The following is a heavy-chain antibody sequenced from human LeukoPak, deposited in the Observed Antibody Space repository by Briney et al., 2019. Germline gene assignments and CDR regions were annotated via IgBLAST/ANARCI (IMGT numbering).Heavy chain of an antibody. J-gene: IGHJ4*02. Sequence: PGGSLRLSCVASGFTFSIYWIHWVRQAPGKGLVWVSRITNDESSANFAVSVNGRFIVSRDNAKSTVYLQMRAADTAVYYCARDKGTSYLSSFDYWGQGTLVTVSS. D-gene: IGHD6-6*01. CDR3: ARDKGTSYLSSFDY. CDR1: GFTFSIYW. V-gene: IGHV3-74*01. CDR2: ITNDESSA.